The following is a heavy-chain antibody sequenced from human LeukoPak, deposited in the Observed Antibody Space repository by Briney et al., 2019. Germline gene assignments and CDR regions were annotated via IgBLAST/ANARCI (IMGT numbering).Heavy chain of an antibody. CDR1: GFTFNDYW. Sequence: PGGSLRLSCAPSGFTFNDYWMHGVRHAPGKGLVWVSRIKGDGSSTTYADSVKGRFTISRDNAKNTLYVQMNSLRAEDTAVFYCARDLRYSLEYWGGGTLVTVSS. D-gene: IGHD6-13*01. CDR3: ARDLRYSLEY. J-gene: IGHJ4*02. CDR2: IKGDGSST. V-gene: IGHV3-74*03.